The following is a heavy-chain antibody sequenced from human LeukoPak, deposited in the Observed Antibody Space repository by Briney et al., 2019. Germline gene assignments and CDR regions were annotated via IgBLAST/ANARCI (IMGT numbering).Heavy chain of an antibody. CDR2: IYTSGST. CDR3: ARVTAARYYYYYMDV. D-gene: IGHD6-6*01. V-gene: IGHV4-4*07. Sequence: SETLSLTCTVSGGSISSYYWSWIRQPAGKGLEWIGRIYTSGSTNYNPSLKSRVTMSVDTSKNQFPLKLSSVTAADTAVYYCARVTAARYYYYYMDVWGKGTTVTVSS. CDR1: GGSISSYY. J-gene: IGHJ6*03.